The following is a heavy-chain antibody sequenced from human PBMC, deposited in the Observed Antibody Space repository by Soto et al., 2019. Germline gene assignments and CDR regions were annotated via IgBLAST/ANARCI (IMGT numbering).Heavy chain of an antibody. Sequence: SVKVSCKASGGTFSSYAISWVRQAPGQGLEWMGGIIPIFGTANYAQKSQGRVTITADESTSTAYMELSSLRSEDTAVYYCARVEGGYCSGGSCQLYNWFDPWGQGSLVTVSS. CDR2: IIPIFGTA. CDR3: ARVEGGYCSGGSCQLYNWFDP. D-gene: IGHD2-15*01. J-gene: IGHJ5*02. CDR1: GGTFSSYA. V-gene: IGHV1-69*13.